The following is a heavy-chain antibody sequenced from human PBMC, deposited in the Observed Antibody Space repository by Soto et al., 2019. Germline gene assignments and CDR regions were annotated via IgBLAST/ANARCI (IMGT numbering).Heavy chain of an antibody. V-gene: IGHV3-30*18. CDR2: ISYDGSNK. CDR1: GFTFSSYG. CDR3: AKDGGGHDILTGYALRLGMDV. Sequence: GGSLRLSCAASGFTFSSYGMHWVRQAPGKGLEWVAVISYDGSNKYYADSVKGRFTISRDNSKNTLYLQMNSLRAEDTAVYYCAKDGGGHDILTGYALRLGMDVWGQGTTVTVSS. J-gene: IGHJ6*02. D-gene: IGHD3-9*01.